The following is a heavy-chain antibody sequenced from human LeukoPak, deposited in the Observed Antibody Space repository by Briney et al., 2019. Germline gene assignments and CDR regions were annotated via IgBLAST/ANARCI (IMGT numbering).Heavy chain of an antibody. D-gene: IGHD3-9*01. J-gene: IGHJ3*02. CDR2: IYYSGST. V-gene: IGHV4-31*11. CDR3: ASQMAVLRYFDWPDAFDI. Sequence: SETLSLTCAVYGGSFSGYYWSWIRQHPGKGLEWIGYIYYSGSTYYNPSLKSRVTISVDTSKNQFSLKLSSVTAADTAVYYCASQMAVLRYFDWPDAFDIWGQGTMVTVSS. CDR1: GGSFSGYY.